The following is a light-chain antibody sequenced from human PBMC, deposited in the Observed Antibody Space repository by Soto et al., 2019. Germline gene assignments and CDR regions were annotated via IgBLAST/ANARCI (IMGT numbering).Light chain of an antibody. Sequence: QSVLTQPASVSGSPGQSITISCTGTSSDVGGYNYVSWYQQHPGKAPKLMIYEVTYRPSGVSTRFSGSKSGNTASLTISGLQTEDEADYYCTSYTTSATYVFGTGTKVTVL. V-gene: IGLV2-14*01. J-gene: IGLJ1*01. CDR2: EVT. CDR1: SSDVGGYNY. CDR3: TSYTTSATYV.